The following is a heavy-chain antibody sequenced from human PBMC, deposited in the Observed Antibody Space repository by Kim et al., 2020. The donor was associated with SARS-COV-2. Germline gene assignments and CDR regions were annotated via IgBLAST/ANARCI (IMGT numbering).Heavy chain of an antibody. CDR3: ARGPRYDFWSEFDP. Sequence: DSVEGRFTISRDNSKNTLYLQMNSLRAEDTAVYYCARGPRYDFWSEFDPWGQGTLVTVSS. J-gene: IGHJ5*02. V-gene: IGHV3-66*01. D-gene: IGHD3-3*01.